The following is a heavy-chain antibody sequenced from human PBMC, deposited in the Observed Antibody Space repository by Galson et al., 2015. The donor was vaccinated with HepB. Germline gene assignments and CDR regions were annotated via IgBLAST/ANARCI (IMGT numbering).Heavy chain of an antibody. CDR3: ADVGGGH. J-gene: IGHJ2*01. CDR1: EFTLSNYS. Sequence: SLRLSCAASEFTLSNYSLIWVRQAPGKGLECISYINSRRTTIKYADSVRGRFIISRDNAKNSLSLQMNGLRDDDTAIYYCADVGGGHWGRGTLVTVSS. V-gene: IGHV3-48*02. D-gene: IGHD3-16*01. CDR2: INSRRTTI.